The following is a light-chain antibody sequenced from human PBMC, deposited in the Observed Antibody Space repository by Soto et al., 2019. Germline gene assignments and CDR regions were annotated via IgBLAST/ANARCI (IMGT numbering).Light chain of an antibody. Sequence: EIGLTQSPGTLSFSPGERATLSCRASQSVSSTSLAWYQQKPGQATRLLIYGAINRATDIPDRFSGIGSETDFTLTISSLEPEDCAVYYCQQYDGSPTWTFGLGTKVEFK. J-gene: IGKJ1*01. CDR1: QSVSSTS. CDR3: QQYDGSPTWT. V-gene: IGKV3-20*01. CDR2: GAI.